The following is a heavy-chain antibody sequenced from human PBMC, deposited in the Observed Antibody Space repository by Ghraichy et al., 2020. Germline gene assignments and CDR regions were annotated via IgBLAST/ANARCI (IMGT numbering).Heavy chain of an antibody. CDR3: TRGITAVRIKYYFDC. Sequence: GSLRLSCTASGFTFGDYAMSWVRQAPGKGLEWVGFIRNKAYGETTEYAASVEGRFTISRDYSKSIAYLQMNSLKTEDTAVHYCTRGITAVRIKYYFDCWGQGTLVTVSS. CDR1: GFTFGDYA. J-gene: IGHJ4*02. V-gene: IGHV3-49*04. CDR2: IRNKAYGETT. D-gene: IGHD3-10*01.